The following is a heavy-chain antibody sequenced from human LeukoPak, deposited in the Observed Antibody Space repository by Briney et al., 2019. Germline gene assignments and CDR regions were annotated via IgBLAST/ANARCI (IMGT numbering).Heavy chain of an antibody. J-gene: IGHJ4*02. CDR1: GYTFTSST. Sequence: ASVKVSCKASGYTFTSSTISWVRPAPGQGLEWMGWISAYNGNTDYEQKIQGRVTMTTDTSTSTAYMELRSLRSDDTAVYYCARCYDFWSGYPYYFDYWGQGTLVTVSS. CDR2: ISAYNGNT. CDR3: ARCYDFWSGYPYYFDY. V-gene: IGHV1-18*01. D-gene: IGHD3-3*01.